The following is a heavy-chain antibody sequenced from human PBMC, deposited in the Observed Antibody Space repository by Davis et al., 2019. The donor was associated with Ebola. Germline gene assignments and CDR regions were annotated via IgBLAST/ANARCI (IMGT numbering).Heavy chain of an antibody. CDR2: MNPNSGNT. D-gene: IGHD5-18*01. CDR1: GYTFTSYD. Sequence: ASVKVSCKASGYTFTSYDINWVRQATGQGLEWMGWMNPNSGNTGYAQKFQGRVTMTRNTSISTAYMELSRLRSEDTAVYYCARDDHKEDTAIHDRYYGMDVWGQGTTVTVSS. CDR3: ARDDHKEDTAIHDRYYGMDV. J-gene: IGHJ6*02. V-gene: IGHV1-8*01.